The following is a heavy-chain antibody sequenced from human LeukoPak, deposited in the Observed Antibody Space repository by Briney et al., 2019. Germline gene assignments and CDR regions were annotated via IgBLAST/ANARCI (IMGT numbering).Heavy chain of an antibody. CDR3: ARDIVDYGLLGWFDP. J-gene: IGHJ5*02. CDR1: GGSFSGYH. Sequence: SETLSLTCAVYGGSFSGYHWSWIRQPAGKGLEWIGRIYASGSTNYSPSLKSRVTMSVDTSKNQFSLKLSSVTAADTAVYYCARDIVDYGLLGWFDPWGQGTLVTVSS. CDR2: IYASGST. D-gene: IGHD3-16*01. V-gene: IGHV4-4*07.